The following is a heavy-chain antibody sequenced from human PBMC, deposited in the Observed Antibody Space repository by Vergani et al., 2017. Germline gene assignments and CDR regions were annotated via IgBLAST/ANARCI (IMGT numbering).Heavy chain of an antibody. J-gene: IGHJ6*02. V-gene: IGHV3-30-3*02. Sequence: QVQLVESGGGVVQPGRSLRLSCAASGFTFSSYAMHWVRQAPGKGLEWVAVISYDGNFKYYADSVKGRFTISSDNSKNTLYLQMNSLRAEDTAVYYCAKYSLEWLFQGYGMDVWGQGTTVTVSS. CDR2: ISYDGNFK. CDR1: GFTFSSYA. D-gene: IGHD3-3*01. CDR3: AKYSLEWLFQGYGMDV.